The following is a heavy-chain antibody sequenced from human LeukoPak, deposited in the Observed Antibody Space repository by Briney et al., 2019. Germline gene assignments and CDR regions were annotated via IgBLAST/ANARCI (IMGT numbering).Heavy chain of an antibody. CDR3: ARTGDSHY. J-gene: IGHJ4*02. CDR2: IKEDRSEK. D-gene: IGHD7-27*01. Sequence: PGGSLRLSCVASGFTFSRYWMSWARQAPGKGLQRVANIKEDRSEKYYVDSVKGRFTISRDNAKNSLYLHMISLRAEDTAVYYCARTGDSHYWGQGALVTVSS. CDR1: GFTFSRYW. V-gene: IGHV3-7*03.